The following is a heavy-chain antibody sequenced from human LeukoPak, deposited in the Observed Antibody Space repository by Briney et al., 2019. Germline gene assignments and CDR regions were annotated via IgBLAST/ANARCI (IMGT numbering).Heavy chain of an antibody. CDR3: ARGILLGYNSNGPPDY. V-gene: IGHV1-2*02. CDR1: GYTFSDYY. CDR2: INPNSGGT. D-gene: IGHD6-19*01. Sequence: ASVKVSCKASGYTFSDYYIHWVRQAPGQGLEWMGWINPNSGGTNYAQKFQGRVTMTRDTSISTAYMDLSRLKSDDTAVYYCARGILLGYNSNGPPDYWGQGTLVTVSS. J-gene: IGHJ4*02.